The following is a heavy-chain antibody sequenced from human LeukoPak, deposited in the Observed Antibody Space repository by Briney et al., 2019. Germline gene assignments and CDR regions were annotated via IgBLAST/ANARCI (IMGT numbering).Heavy chain of an antibody. CDR3: ATSWGPDTSAFRWGRDGMDV. Sequence: PGGSLRLSCAVSGLTFNSYAMSWVRQAPGKGLEWVSAISKSGDHTYYAASAKGRFTIYRDNSKNTQYLQMNSLRAEDTAVYYCATSWGPDTSAFRWGRDGMDVWGQGTTVIVS. CDR1: GLTFNSYA. J-gene: IGHJ6*02. V-gene: IGHV3-23*01. CDR2: ISKSGDHT. D-gene: IGHD3-16*01.